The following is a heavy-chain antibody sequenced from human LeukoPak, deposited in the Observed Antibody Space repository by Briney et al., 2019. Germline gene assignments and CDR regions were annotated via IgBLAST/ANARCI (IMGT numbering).Heavy chain of an antibody. Sequence: EGSLRLSCAASGFTVSSNYMSWVRQAPGKGLEWVSVIYSGGSTYYADSVKGRFTISRDNSKNTLYLQMNSLRAEDTAVYYCARDRSWPSYFDYWGQGTLVTVSS. D-gene: IGHD6-13*01. J-gene: IGHJ4*02. CDR3: ARDRSWPSYFDY. CDR2: IYSGGST. CDR1: GFTVSSNY. V-gene: IGHV3-53*01.